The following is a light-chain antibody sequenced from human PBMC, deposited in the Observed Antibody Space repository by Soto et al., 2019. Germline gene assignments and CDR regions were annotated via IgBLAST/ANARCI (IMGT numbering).Light chain of an antibody. CDR3: QQRSNWPPWT. V-gene: IGKV3-11*01. J-gene: IGKJ1*01. Sequence: EIVLTQSPATLSLSPGERATLSCRASQSVSSYLAWYQQKPGQAPRLLIYDASNRATGIPARFSGSGSGTDFTLTISSLEPEVFAAYYCQQRSNWPPWTFGQGTKVEIK. CDR1: QSVSSY. CDR2: DAS.